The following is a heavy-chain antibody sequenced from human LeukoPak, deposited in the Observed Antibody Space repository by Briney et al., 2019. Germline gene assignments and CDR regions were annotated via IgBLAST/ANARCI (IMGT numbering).Heavy chain of an antibody. CDR1: GYSISSGYY. D-gene: IGHD2-15*01. CDR2: IYHSGST. Sequence: SETLSLTCTVSGYSISSGYYWGWIRQPPGKGLEWIGSIYHSGSTYYNPSLKSRVTISVDTSKNQFSLKLSSVTAADTAVYYCARGWDIVVVVDAFDIWGQGTMVTVSS. J-gene: IGHJ3*02. V-gene: IGHV4-38-2*02. CDR3: ARGWDIVVVVDAFDI.